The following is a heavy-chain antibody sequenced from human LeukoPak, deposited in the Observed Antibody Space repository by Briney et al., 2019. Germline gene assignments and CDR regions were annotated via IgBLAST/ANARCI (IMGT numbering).Heavy chain of an antibody. V-gene: IGHV3-23*01. D-gene: IGHD6-13*01. Sequence: GGSLRLSWAASRFTFSNYAMSWVRQAPGKGLVWVSGISASGGNTYYADSVKGRFTISRDNSKNTVYLQMHNLRAEDTAVYYCAKDSSSWPHYFDYWGQGTLVTVSS. J-gene: IGHJ4*02. CDR3: AKDSSSWPHYFDY. CDR2: ISASGGNT. CDR1: RFTFSNYA.